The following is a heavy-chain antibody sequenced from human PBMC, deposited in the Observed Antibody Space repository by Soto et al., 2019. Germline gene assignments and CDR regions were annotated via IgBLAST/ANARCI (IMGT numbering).Heavy chain of an antibody. V-gene: IGHV4-34*01. CDR2: INHSGST. Sequence: SETLSLTCAVYGGSVSGYYWSWIRQPPGKGLEWIGEINHSGSTNYNLSLKSRVTISVDTSKNQFSLKLSSVTAADTAVYYCARTGGSGRMRWFDPWGQGTLVTVSS. CDR1: GGSVSGYY. D-gene: IGHD6-19*01. J-gene: IGHJ5*02. CDR3: ARTGGSGRMRWFDP.